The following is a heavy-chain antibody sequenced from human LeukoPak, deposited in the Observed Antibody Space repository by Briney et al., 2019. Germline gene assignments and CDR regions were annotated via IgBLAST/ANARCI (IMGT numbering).Heavy chain of an antibody. V-gene: IGHV4-59*01. J-gene: IGHJ4*02. Sequence: SETLSLTCTVSGGSISSYYWSWIRQPPGKGLEWIGYSGSTDYNPSLKSRVTVSVETSKNQFSLKLSAVTAADTALYYCAASRLEGSNFLDYWGQGTLVTVSS. CDR3: AASRLEGSNFLDY. CDR2: SGST. CDR1: GGSISSYY. D-gene: IGHD5-24*01.